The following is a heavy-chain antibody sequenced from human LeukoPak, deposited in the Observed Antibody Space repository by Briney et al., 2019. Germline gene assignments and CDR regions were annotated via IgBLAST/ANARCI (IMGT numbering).Heavy chain of an antibody. CDR2: TYYRSKWYN. V-gene: IGHV6-1*01. J-gene: IGHJ4*02. Sequence: SQTLSLTCAISGDSVSSNSAAWNWIRQSPSRGLEWLGRTYYRSKWYNNYAVPMKSRITINPDTSKNQLSLQLSSVTPEDTAVYYCARGSGTSWTTSFDYWGQGTLVTVSS. CDR3: ARGSGTSWTTSFDY. CDR1: GDSVSSNSAA. D-gene: IGHD6-13*01.